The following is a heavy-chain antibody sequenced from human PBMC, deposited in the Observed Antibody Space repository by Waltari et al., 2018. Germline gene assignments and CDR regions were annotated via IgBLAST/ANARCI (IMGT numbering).Heavy chain of an antibody. J-gene: IGHJ4*02. V-gene: IGHV3-30*19. CDR2: FFLGGGDS. D-gene: IGHD3-10*01. CDR1: GFSLGTYG. Sequence: QVQLVESGGGVVQPGMSLRLSCAASGFSLGTYGMPGVRQAPGKGRVWVALFFLGGGDSFYADSVRGRFTISRDNSKNTLYLDINSLRLDDTAIYYCAKDAFGNTYLDHWGQGTLVTVSS. CDR3: AKDAFGNTYLDH.